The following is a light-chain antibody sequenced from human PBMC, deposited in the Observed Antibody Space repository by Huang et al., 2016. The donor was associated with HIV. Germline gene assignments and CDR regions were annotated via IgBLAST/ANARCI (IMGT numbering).Light chain of an antibody. CDR2: GAS. V-gene: IGKV3-20*01. CDR1: RTVSSNY. Sequence: EIVLTQSPGTLSLSPGERATLSCRASRTVSSNYFAWYQQKPGQALRLLIYGASRRATVIPDRVSGSGSGTDFTLTISRLEPEDFAVYYCQQYGTSATFGGGTKVEF. J-gene: IGKJ4*01. CDR3: QQYGTSAT.